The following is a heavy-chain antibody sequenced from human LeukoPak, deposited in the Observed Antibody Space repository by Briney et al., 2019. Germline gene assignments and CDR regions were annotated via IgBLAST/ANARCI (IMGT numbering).Heavy chain of an antibody. V-gene: IGHV3-33*01. CDR1: GFTFSSYG. CDR2: IWNIGSNK. D-gene: IGHD3-9*01. J-gene: IGHJ3*02. CDR3: ARESLPRLVIYAFDI. Sequence: PGGSLRLSCAASGFTFSSYGMHWVRQAPGKGLEWVAVIWNIGSNKYYADSVKGRFTISRDNSKNTLYLQMNSLRAEDTAVYYCARESLPRLVIYAFDIWGQGTMVTVSS.